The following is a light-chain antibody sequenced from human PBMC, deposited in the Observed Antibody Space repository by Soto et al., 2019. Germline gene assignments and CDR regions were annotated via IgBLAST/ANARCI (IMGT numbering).Light chain of an antibody. CDR1: QSVSSN. Sequence: EIVMTQSPATLSVSPGERATLSCRASQSVSSNLAWYQQKPGQAPRLLIYGASTRATGIPARFSGSGSGTDFTLTISSLQSEDFAVYYCQQYNNWLRTVGQGTKVEIK. J-gene: IGKJ1*01. CDR3: QQYNNWLRT. CDR2: GAS. V-gene: IGKV3-15*01.